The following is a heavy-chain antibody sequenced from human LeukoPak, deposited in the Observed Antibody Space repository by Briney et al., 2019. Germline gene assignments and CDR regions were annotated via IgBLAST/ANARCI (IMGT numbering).Heavy chain of an antibody. CDR3: ARSKSGYVRPYYYYGMEV. CDR1: GGSFSGYY. D-gene: IGHD3-22*01. V-gene: IGHV4-34*01. Sequence: SETLSLTCAVYGGSFSGYYWSWIRQPPGKGLEWIGAIYYSGSTYYNPSLKSRVTISIDTSKNQFSLKLNSVTAADTAVYYCARSKSGYVRPYYYYGMEVWGQGTAVNVSS. J-gene: IGHJ6*02. CDR2: IYYSGST.